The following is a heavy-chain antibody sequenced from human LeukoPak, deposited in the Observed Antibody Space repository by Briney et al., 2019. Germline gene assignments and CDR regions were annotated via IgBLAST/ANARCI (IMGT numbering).Heavy chain of an antibody. CDR1: GGSISSGSYY. Sequence: SETLSLTCTVSGGSISSGSYYWNWIRQPAGKGLEWIGRIYTSASTNYNPSLKSRVTISVDTSKNQFSLKLSSVTAADTAVYYCARSYSGSFLYWGQGSLVTVSS. D-gene: IGHD1-26*01. J-gene: IGHJ1*01. V-gene: IGHV4-61*02. CDR2: IYTSAST. CDR3: ARSYSGSFLY.